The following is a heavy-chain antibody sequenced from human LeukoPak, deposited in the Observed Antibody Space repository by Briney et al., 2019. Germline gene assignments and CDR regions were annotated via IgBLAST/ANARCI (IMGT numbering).Heavy chain of an antibody. CDR2: VSGSGAKT. CDR1: GFTFRSFA. D-gene: IGHD3-3*01. V-gene: IGHV3-23*01. J-gene: IGHJ6*02. Sequence: PGGSLRLSCAASGFTFRSFAMTWVRLAPGKGLEWVSSVSGSGAKTYYADSVKGRFTTSRDNSKNMLYLQMNSLRAEDTAVYYCAKGDSYYDFCLDVWGQGTTVTVSS. CDR3: AKGDSYYDFCLDV.